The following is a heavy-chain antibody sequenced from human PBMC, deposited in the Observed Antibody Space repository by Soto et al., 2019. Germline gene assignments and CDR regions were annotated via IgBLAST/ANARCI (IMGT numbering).Heavy chain of an antibody. CDR1: GGSISSSSYY. CDR3: ARLTVGVGIFTWNDVLDAFDI. D-gene: IGHD1-1*01. V-gene: IGHV4-39*01. CDR2: IYYSGST. Sequence: QLQLQESGPGLVKPSETLSLTCTVSGGSISSSSYYWGWIRQPPGKGLEWIGSIYYSGSTYYNPSLKSRVTISVATSKNQFSLKLSSVTAADTAVYYCARLTVGVGIFTWNDVLDAFDIWGQGTMVTVSS. J-gene: IGHJ3*02.